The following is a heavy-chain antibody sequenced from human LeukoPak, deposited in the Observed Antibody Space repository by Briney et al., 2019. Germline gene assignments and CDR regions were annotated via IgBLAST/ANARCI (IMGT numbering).Heavy chain of an antibody. CDR3: ARDGDGGDFWSGYYTGILYNWFDP. V-gene: IGHV1-69*01. J-gene: IGHJ5*02. CDR1: GGSFSSYG. Sequence: ASVKVSCKASGGSFSSYGISWVRQAPGQGLEWMGGVLPIFGITNYAQRFQGRVTITADESRSTAYMELSSLTSDDTAVYYCARDGDGGDFWSGYYTGILYNWFDPWGQGTLVTVSS. CDR2: VLPIFGIT. D-gene: IGHD3-3*01.